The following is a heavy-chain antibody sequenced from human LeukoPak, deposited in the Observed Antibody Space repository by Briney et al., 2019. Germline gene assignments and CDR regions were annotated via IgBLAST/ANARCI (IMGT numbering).Heavy chain of an antibody. J-gene: IGHJ5*02. D-gene: IGHD3-9*01. V-gene: IGHV1-3*01. CDR3: ARGSYDILTGYSS. Sequence: KFQGRVTITRDTSASTAYMELSSLRSEDTAVYYCARGSYDILTGYSSWGQGILVTVSS.